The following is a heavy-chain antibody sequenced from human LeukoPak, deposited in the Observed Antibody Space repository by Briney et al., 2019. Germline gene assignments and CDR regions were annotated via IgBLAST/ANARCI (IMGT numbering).Heavy chain of an antibody. CDR2: IYYSGST. CDR3: ARGVTTVLWFGELLKNWFDP. V-gene: IGHV4-39*07. Sequence: SETLSLTCTVSGGSISSSSYYWGWLRQPPGKGLEWIGRIYYSGSTYYNPSLKSRVTISVDTSKNQFSLKLSSVTAADTAVYYCARGVTTVLWFGELLKNWFDPWGQGTLVTVSS. D-gene: IGHD3-10*01. CDR1: GGSISSSSYY. J-gene: IGHJ5*02.